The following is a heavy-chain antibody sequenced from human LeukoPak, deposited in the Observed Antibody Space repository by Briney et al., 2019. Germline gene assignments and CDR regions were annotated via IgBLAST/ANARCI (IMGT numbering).Heavy chain of an antibody. V-gene: IGHV4-34*01. CDR2: INHSGST. CDR3: ARGVVVPAAHQFDY. J-gene: IGHJ4*02. D-gene: IGHD2-2*01. Sequence: PSETLSLTCAVYGGSFSGYYWSWIRQPPGKGLEWIGEINHSGSTNYNPSLKSRVTISVDTSKNQFSLKLSSVTAADTAVYYCARGVVVPAAHQFDYWGQGTLVTVSS. CDR1: GGSFSGYY.